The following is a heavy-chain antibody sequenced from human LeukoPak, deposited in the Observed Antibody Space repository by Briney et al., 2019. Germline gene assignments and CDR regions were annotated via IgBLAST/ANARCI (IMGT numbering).Heavy chain of an antibody. J-gene: IGHJ3*02. V-gene: IGHV4-59*08. CDR3: ARHFWNAFDI. CDR1: GGSISSYY. CDR2: IYYSGST. Sequence: SETLSLTCTVSGGSISSYYWNWIRQPPGKGLEWIGYIYYSGSTNYNPSLKSRVTISVDTSKNQFSLKLSSVTAADTAVYYCARHFWNAFDIWGQGTMVTVSS. D-gene: IGHD1-1*01.